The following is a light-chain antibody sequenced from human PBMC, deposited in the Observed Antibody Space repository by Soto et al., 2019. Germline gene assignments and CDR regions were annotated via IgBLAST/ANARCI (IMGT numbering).Light chain of an antibody. Sequence: SYELTQPPSVSVSPGQTASITCSGDKLGTKYTSWYQQKSGQSPVLVIYQDYKRPSGIPERFAGSNSGNTASLTISGTQSMDEADYYCQAWDKSSVIFGGGTKVTVL. V-gene: IGLV3-1*01. CDR2: QDY. CDR3: QAWDKSSVI. CDR1: KLGTKY. J-gene: IGLJ2*01.